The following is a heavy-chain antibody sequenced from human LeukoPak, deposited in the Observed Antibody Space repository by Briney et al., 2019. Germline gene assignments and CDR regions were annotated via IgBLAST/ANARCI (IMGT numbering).Heavy chain of an antibody. CDR3: AKGDSSSWYMDNWFDP. CDR1: GGSISSSSYC. CDR2: IYYSGST. Sequence: SETLSLTCTVSGGSISSSSYCWGWIRQPPGKGLEWIGSIYYSGSTYYNPSLKSRVTISVDTSKNQFSLKLSSVTAADTAVYYCAKGDSSSWYMDNWFDPWGQGTLVTVSS. D-gene: IGHD6-13*01. J-gene: IGHJ5*02. V-gene: IGHV4-39*01.